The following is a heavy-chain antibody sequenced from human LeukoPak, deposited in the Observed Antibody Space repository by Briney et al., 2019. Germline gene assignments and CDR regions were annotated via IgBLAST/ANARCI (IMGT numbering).Heavy chain of an antibody. V-gene: IGHV1-3*01. CDR3: AREDSSSPYYYYYYMDV. Sequence: ASVKVSCKASGYTFTSYAMHWVRQAPGQRLEWMGWINAGNGNTKYSQKFQGRVTITRDTSASTAYMELSSLRSEDTAVYYCAREDSSSPYYYYYYMDVWGKGTTVTVSS. CDR1: GYTFTSYA. CDR2: INAGNGNT. J-gene: IGHJ6*03. D-gene: IGHD2-15*01.